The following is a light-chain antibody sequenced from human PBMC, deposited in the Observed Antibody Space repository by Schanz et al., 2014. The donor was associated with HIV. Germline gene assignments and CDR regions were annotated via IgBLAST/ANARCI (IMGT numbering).Light chain of an antibody. CDR1: SSNFRSNA. V-gene: IGLV1-44*01. Sequence: QLVLTQPPSASGTPGQRVTISCSGSSSNFRSNAVNWYQQLPGTAPRLVIYNTFHRPSGVPDRFSGSRSGTSASLAISGLQSEDEADYYCATWDDSLNAWVFGGGTKLTVL. CDR3: ATWDDSLNAWV. J-gene: IGLJ3*02. CDR2: NTF.